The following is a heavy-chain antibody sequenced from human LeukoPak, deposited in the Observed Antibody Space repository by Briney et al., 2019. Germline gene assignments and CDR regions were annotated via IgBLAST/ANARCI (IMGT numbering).Heavy chain of an antibody. V-gene: IGHV4-59*01. J-gene: IGHJ3*02. CDR1: GGSISSYY. CDR3: AREEREYCGGDCNDAFDI. CDR2: IHHTGTT. D-gene: IGHD2-21*02. Sequence: SETLSLTCTVSGGSISSYYWSWIRQPPGKGLEWIGYIHHTGTTNYNPSLKSRVTILVDTSKNQFSLRLTSLTAADTAVYYCAREEREYCGGDCNDAFDIWGQGTMVTVSS.